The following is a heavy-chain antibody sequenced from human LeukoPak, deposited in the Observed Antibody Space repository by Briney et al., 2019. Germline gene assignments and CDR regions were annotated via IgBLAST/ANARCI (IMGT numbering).Heavy chain of an antibody. CDR2: ISSSGSTI. D-gene: IGHD6-13*01. CDR1: GFTFSSYE. Sequence: GGSLRLSCAASGFTFSSYEMNWVRQAPGKGLEWVSYISSSGSTIYYADSVKGRFTISRDNSKNTLYLQMNSLRAEDTAVYYCAKDIAAAGGYYFDYWGQGTLVTVSS. CDR3: AKDIAAAGGYYFDY. J-gene: IGHJ4*02. V-gene: IGHV3-48*03.